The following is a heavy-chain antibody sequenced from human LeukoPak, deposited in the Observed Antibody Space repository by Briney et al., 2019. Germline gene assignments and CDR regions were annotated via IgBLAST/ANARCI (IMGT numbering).Heavy chain of an antibody. V-gene: IGHV4-39*07. J-gene: IGHJ6*03. CDR2: IYYSGST. Sequence: SETLSLTCTVSGGSISSSSYYWGWIRQPPGKGLEWIGSIYYSGSTYYNPSLKGRVTISVDTSKNQFSLKLSSVTAADTAVYYCARGSRIRYYYYYYMDVWGKGTTVTVSS. CDR3: ARGSRIRYYYYYYMDV. D-gene: IGHD2-21*01. CDR1: GGSISSSSYY.